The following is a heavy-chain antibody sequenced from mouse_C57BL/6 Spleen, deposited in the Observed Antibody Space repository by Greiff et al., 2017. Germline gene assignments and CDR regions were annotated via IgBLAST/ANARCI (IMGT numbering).Heavy chain of an antibody. D-gene: IGHD2-4*01. CDR1: GFTFSSYG. Sequence: EVMLVESGGDLVKPGGSLKLSCAASGFTFSSYGMSWVRQTPDKRLEWVATISSGGGYTYYPDSVKGRFPISRDNAKNTRYLQMSSLKSEDTAMYYCARSLDYDLYYYAMDYWGQGTSVTVSS. V-gene: IGHV5-6*01. CDR3: ARSLDYDLYYYAMDY. J-gene: IGHJ4*01. CDR2: ISSGGGYT.